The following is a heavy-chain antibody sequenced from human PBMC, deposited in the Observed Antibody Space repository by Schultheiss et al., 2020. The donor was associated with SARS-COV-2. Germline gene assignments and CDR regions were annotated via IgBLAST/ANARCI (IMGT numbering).Heavy chain of an antibody. CDR2: INHSGST. D-gene: IGHD2-2*02. J-gene: IGHJ6*03. Sequence: SETLSLTCTVSGGSISSSSYYWGWIRQPPGKGLEWIGEINHSGSTNYNPSLKSRVTISVDTSKNQFSLKLSSVTAADTAVYYCARCIVVVPAAIQVYYMDVWGQGTTVTVSS. CDR1: GGSISSSSYY. V-gene: IGHV4-39*07. CDR3: ARCIVVVPAAIQVYYMDV.